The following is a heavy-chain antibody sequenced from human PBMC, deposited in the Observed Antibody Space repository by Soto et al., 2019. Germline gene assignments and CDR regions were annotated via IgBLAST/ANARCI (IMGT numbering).Heavy chain of an antibody. Sequence: QVQLQQWGAGLLKPSETLSLTCAVYGGSFSGYYWSWIRQPPGKGLEWIGEINHSGRTNYNPSLNSRVTISVDTSKNQFSLKLSSVTAADTAVYYCAQSIAVAGRLFDYLGQGTLVTVSS. CDR1: GGSFSGYY. J-gene: IGHJ4*02. V-gene: IGHV4-34*01. CDR2: INHSGRT. CDR3: AQSIAVAGRLFDY. D-gene: IGHD6-19*01.